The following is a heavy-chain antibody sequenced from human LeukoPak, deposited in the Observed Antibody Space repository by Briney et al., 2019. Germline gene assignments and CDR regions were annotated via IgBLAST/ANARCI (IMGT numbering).Heavy chain of an antibody. CDR2: IYYSGST. D-gene: IGHD3-3*01. CDR1: GGSISSGGYY. Sequence: SQTLSLTCTVSGGSISSGGYYWIWIRQHPGQGLEWIGYIYYSGSTYYNPSLKSRVTISVDTSRNQVSLKLTSVTAADTAVYYCARGLYYTFWSGSYTEDRFFDYWGRGTLVTVSS. V-gene: IGHV4-31*03. J-gene: IGHJ4*02. CDR3: ARGLYYTFWSGSYTEDRFFDY.